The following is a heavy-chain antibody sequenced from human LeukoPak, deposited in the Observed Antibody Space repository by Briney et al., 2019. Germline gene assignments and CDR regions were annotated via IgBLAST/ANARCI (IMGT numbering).Heavy chain of an antibody. CDR2: ISWNSGSI. V-gene: IGHV3-9*01. D-gene: IGHD5-18*01. CDR1: GFTFGNYA. CDR3: AKDRGYSYGKDYFDY. Sequence: GGSLRLSCAASGFTFGNYAMHWVRQAPGKGLGWVSGISWNSGSIGYADSVKGRFTISRDNAKNSLYLQMNSLRAEDTALYYCAKDRGYSYGKDYFDYWGQGTLVTVSS. J-gene: IGHJ4*02.